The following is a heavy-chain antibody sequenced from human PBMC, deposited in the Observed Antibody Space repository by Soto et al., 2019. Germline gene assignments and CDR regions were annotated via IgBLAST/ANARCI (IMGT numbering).Heavy chain of an antibody. CDR2: IIPILGIA. J-gene: IGHJ1*01. CDR1: GGTFSSYT. Sequence: QVQLVQSGAEVTKPGSSVKVSCKASGGTFSSYTISWVRQAPGQGLEWMGRIIPILGIANYAQKFQGRVTITADKSTSTAYMELSSLRSEDTAVYYCARPGDYIYFQHWGQGTLVTVSS. V-gene: IGHV1-69*02. CDR3: ARPGDYIYFQH. D-gene: IGHD4-17*01.